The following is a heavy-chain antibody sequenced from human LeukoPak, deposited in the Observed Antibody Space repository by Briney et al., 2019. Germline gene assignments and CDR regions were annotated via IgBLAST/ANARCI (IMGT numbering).Heavy chain of an antibody. CDR1: GGSISSYY. J-gene: IGHJ4*02. V-gene: IGHV4-4*07. D-gene: IGHD1-1*01. CDR2: IHISGKT. CDR3: ARDPGPERPGGVSFDY. Sequence: SETLSLTCTVSGGSISSYYWNWIRQPAGKGLEWIGRIHISGKTNYNPSLRVTMSVDASRNQFSLKLSSVTAADTAVYYCARDPGPERPGGVSFDYWGQGSLVTVSS.